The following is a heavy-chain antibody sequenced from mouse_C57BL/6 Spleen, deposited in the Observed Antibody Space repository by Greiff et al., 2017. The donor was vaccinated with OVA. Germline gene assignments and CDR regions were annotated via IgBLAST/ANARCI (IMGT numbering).Heavy chain of an antibody. CDR3: ARWEGYFDY. J-gene: IGHJ2*01. D-gene: IGHD4-1*01. CDR1: GYSFTGYY. Sequence: VQLQQSGPELVKPGASVKISCKASGYSFTGYYMNWVKQSPEKSLEWIGEINPSTGGTTYNQKFKAKATLTVDKSSSTACMQLKSLTSEDSAVYYCARWEGYFDYWGQGTTLTVSS. CDR2: INPSTGGT. V-gene: IGHV1-42*01.